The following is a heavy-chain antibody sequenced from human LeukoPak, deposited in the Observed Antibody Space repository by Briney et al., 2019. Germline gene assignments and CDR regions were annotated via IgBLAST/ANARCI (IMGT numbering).Heavy chain of an antibody. CDR2: ISAYNGNT. Sequence: ASVKVSCKASGYTFTSHGISWVRQAPGQGLEWMGWISAYNGNTNYAQKLQGRVTMTTDTSTSTAYMELRSLGSDDTAVYYCARVLRGAYYDILTGRADYWGQGTLVTVSS. CDR3: ARVLRGAYYDILTGRADY. CDR1: GYTFTSHG. J-gene: IGHJ4*02. D-gene: IGHD3-9*01. V-gene: IGHV1-18*01.